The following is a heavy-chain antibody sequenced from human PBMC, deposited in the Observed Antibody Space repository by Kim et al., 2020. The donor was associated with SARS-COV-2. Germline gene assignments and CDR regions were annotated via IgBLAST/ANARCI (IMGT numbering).Heavy chain of an antibody. Sequence: GGSLRLSCAASGFTFSSYGMHWVRQAPGKGLEWVAVISYDGSNKYYADSVKGRFTISRDNSKNTLYLQMNSLRAEDTAVYYCAKEVLTFGGVIAPLDDAFDIGAQDTSVTVSS. CDR2: ISYDGSNK. V-gene: IGHV3-30*18. D-gene: IGHD3-16*02. CDR3: AKEVLTFGGVIAPLDDAFDI. J-gene: IGHJ3*02. CDR1: GFTFSSYG.